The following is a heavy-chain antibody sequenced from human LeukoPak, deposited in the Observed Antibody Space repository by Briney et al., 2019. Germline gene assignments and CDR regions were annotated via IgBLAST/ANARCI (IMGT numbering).Heavy chain of an antibody. D-gene: IGHD3-10*01. CDR3: TTFLTYYFGSGSRNFDY. V-gene: IGHV3-15*01. CDR2: IKSKTDGGTT. CDR1: GFTFSNAW. Sequence: PGGSLRLSCAASGFTFSNAWMSWVRQAPGKGLEWVGRIKSKTDGGTTDYAAPVKGRFTISRDGSKNTLYLQMNSLKTEDTAVYYCTTFLTYYFGSGSRNFDYWGQGTLVTVSS. J-gene: IGHJ4*02.